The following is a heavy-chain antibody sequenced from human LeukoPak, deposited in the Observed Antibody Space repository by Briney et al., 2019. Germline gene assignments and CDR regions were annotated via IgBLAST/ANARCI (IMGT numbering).Heavy chain of an antibody. Sequence: SETLSLTCTVSGVSISSYYWSWIRQPPGKGLEWVGYIYYSGSTIYNPYLESRVIILLSKSENQFFFKLIYILGAETTVFYYSGSTNYNPSLKSRVNISVDTSKNQFSLKLSSVTAADTAVYYCARENCSSTSCYTPSFDYWGQGTLVTVSS. D-gene: IGHD1-26*01. J-gene: IGHJ4*02. CDR2: IYYSGST. CDR3: SGSTNYNPSLKSRVNISVDTSKNQFSLKLSSVTAADTAVYYCARENCSSTSCYTPSFDY. V-gene: IGHV4-59*01. CDR1: GVSISSYY.